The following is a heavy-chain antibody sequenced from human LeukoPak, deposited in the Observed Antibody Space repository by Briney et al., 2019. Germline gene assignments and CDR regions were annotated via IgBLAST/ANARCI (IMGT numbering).Heavy chain of an antibody. CDR2: ISYDGSNK. J-gene: IGHJ5*02. D-gene: IGHD2-15*01. CDR3: ARLPRWTHCSGGSCYPFKFDP. CDR1: GFTFSSYA. Sequence: PGGSLSLSRAASGFTFSSYAMHWVRQAPGKGLEWVAVISYDGSNKYYADSVKGRFTISRDNSKNTLYLQMNSLRAEDTAVYYCARLPRWTHCSGGSCYPFKFDPWGQGTLVTVSS. V-gene: IGHV3-30-3*01.